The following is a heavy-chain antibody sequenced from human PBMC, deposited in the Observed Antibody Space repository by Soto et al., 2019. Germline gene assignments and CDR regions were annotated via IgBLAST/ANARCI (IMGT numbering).Heavy chain of an antibody. CDR3: ARRYGGNSHY. Sequence: SETLSLTCSVSGGSISSYYWSWIRQPPGKGLEWIGYIYYSGSTNYNPSLKSRVTISVDTSKNQFSLKLSSVTAADTAVYYCARRYGGNSHYWCQGTLVTLS. D-gene: IGHD1-1*01. CDR1: GGSISSYY. J-gene: IGHJ4*02. V-gene: IGHV4-59*01. CDR2: IYYSGST.